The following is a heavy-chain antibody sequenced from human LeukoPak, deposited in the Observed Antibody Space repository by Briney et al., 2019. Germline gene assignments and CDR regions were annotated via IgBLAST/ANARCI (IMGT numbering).Heavy chain of an antibody. V-gene: IGHV3-7*01. CDR1: GFTFSNYW. CDR2: IKQDGSEK. D-gene: IGHD3-3*01. Sequence: GGSLRLSCAASGFTFSNYWMSWVRQAPGKGLEWVANIKQDGSEKYYVDSVKGRFTISRDNAKNSLYLQMNSLRAEDTAVYYCARAHGDYDFWSGKLPDAFDIWGQGTMVTVSS. CDR3: ARAHGDYDFWSGKLPDAFDI. J-gene: IGHJ3*02.